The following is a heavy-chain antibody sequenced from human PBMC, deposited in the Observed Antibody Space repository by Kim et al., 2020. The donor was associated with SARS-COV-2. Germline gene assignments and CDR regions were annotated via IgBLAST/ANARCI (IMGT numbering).Heavy chain of an antibody. D-gene: IGHD3-10*01. Sequence: SETLSLTCAVYGGSFSGYYWSWIRQPPGKGLEWIGEINHSGSTNYNPSLKSRVTISVDTSKNQFSLKLSSVTAADTAVYYCARGGSGSYYNTNRYYFDYWGQGTLVTVSS. CDR1: GGSFSGYY. CDR3: ARGGSGSYYNTNRYYFDY. V-gene: IGHV4-34*01. CDR2: INHSGST. J-gene: IGHJ4*02.